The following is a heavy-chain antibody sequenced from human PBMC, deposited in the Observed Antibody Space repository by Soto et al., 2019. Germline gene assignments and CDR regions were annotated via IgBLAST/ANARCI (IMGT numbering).Heavy chain of an antibody. CDR3: ASGRAAILDY. Sequence: SETLSLTCAISGDRVSNNSAAWNWIRQSPSRGLEWLGRTYYRSKWYNDYAVSVKSRITINPDTSKNQFSLQLNSVTPEDTAMYYCASGRAAILDYWGQGTLVTVS. V-gene: IGHV6-1*01. D-gene: IGHD2-2*02. CDR1: GDRVSNNSAA. CDR2: TYYRSKWYN. J-gene: IGHJ4*02.